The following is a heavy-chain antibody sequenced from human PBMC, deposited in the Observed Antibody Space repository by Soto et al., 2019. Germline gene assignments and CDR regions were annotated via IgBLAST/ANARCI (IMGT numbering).Heavy chain of an antibody. CDR1: GGSFSGYY. D-gene: IGHD6-13*01. CDR3: ARRVAVRISSSWYWSYYYMDV. CDR2: INHSGST. J-gene: IGHJ6*03. Sequence: PSETLSLTCAVYGGSFSGYYWSWIRQPPGKGLEWIGEINHSGSTNYNPSLKSRVTISVDTSKNQFSLKLSSVTAADTAVYYCARRVAVRISSSWYWSYYYMDVWGKGTTVTVSS. V-gene: IGHV4-34*01.